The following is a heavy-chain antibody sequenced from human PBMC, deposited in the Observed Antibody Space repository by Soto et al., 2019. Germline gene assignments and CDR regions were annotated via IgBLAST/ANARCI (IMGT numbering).Heavy chain of an antibody. CDR2: IYYSGST. J-gene: IGHJ6*02. V-gene: IGHV4-30-4*08. CDR1: GGSISSYY. CDR3: AREPLRVYGMDV. Sequence: PSETLSLTCTVSGGSISSYYWSWIRQPPGKGLEWIGYIYYSGSTYYNPSLRSRVTISGDTSKNQFSLKLSSVTAADTAVYYCAREPLRVYGMDVWGQGTTVTVSS.